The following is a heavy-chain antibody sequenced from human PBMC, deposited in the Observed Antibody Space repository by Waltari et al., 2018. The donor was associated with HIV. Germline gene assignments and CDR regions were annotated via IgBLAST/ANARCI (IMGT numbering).Heavy chain of an antibody. CDR2: VTPHKGNT. CDR1: GYTFSDYG. V-gene: IGHV1-18*01. CDR3: AGDRGKYYGSGTDAFDI. D-gene: IGHD3-10*01. J-gene: IGHJ3*02. Sequence: QVQRVQSGAEVKKPGASVKVSCKAPGYTFSDYGITWVRQAPGQGLEWRGWVTPHKGNTKYPLKADDRVTMTPDTSTTTAYMERRSLRSDDTALYYCAGDRGKYYGSGTDAFDIWGQGPMVTVSS.